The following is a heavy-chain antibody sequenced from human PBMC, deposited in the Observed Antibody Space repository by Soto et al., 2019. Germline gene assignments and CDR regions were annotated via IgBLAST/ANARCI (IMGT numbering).Heavy chain of an antibody. CDR2: VSYSVGA. CDR1: AGSISRYY. J-gene: IGHJ4*01. CDR3: VPSIESRAMESFDY. D-gene: IGHD5-18*01. V-gene: IGHV4-59*01. Sequence: PSETLSLTCIVSAGSISRYYWGWVRQLPGERLEWIAYVSYSVGASYNPSLKSRVTISLDTSKSQIALRLMSVTAADTAMYYCVPSIESRAMESFDYWGHGALVTVYS.